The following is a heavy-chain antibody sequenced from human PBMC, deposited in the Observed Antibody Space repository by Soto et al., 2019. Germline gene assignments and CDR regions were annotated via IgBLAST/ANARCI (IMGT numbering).Heavy chain of an antibody. D-gene: IGHD3-3*01. CDR3: TTEPTPPLITIFGVVPYYYYMDV. V-gene: IGHV3-15*01. CDR1: GFTFSNAW. CDR2: IKSKTDGGTT. Sequence: GGSLRLSCAASGFTFSNAWMSWVRQAPGKGLEWVGRIKSKTDGGTTDYAAPVKGRFTISRDDSKNTLYLQMNSLKTEDTAVYYCTTEPTPPLITIFGVVPYYYYMDVWGKGTTVTVSS. J-gene: IGHJ6*03.